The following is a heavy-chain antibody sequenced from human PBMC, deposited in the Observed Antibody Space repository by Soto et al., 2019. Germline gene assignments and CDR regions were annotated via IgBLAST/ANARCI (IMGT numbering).Heavy chain of an antibody. CDR2: IYYSGST. V-gene: IGHV4-39*01. CDR3: ARLKLAPMVYPSIYWFDP. Sequence: QLQLQESGPGLVKPSETLSLTCTVSGGSISSSSYYWGWIRQPPGKGLEWIGSIYYSGSTYYNPSLKSRVTISVDTSKNQFSLKLSSVTAADTAVYYCARLKLAPMVYPSIYWFDPWGQGTLVTVSS. D-gene: IGHD2-8*01. CDR1: GGSISSSSYY. J-gene: IGHJ5*02.